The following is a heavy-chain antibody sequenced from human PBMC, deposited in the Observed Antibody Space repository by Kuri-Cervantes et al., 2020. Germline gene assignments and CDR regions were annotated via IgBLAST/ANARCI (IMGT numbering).Heavy chain of an antibody. D-gene: IGHD2-21*02. V-gene: IGHV3-53*01. J-gene: IGHJ1*01. Sequence: GESLKTSCAASGFNVSNSYMSWVRQAPGEGLEWVSVLYSSGDTRYTDSVNGRFTVSRDTSKNTLYLQMNSLLAGDTAVYYCARDQAAYCGDDCYPIWGQGTLVTVSS. CDR1: GFNVSNSY. CDR2: LYSSGDT. CDR3: ARDQAAYCGDDCYPI.